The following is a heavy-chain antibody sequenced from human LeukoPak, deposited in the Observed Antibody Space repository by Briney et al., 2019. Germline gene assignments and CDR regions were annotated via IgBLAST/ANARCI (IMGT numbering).Heavy chain of an antibody. CDR1: GFTFSSYG. CDR2: IWYDGSNK. J-gene: IGHJ4*02. CDR3: ARDRYSSSWSQGDFDY. V-gene: IGHV3-33*01. D-gene: IGHD6-13*01. Sequence: GRSLRLSCAASGFTFSSYGMHWVRQAPGKGLEWVAVIWYDGSNKYYADSVKGRFTISRDNSKNTLYLQMNSLRAEDTAVYYCARDRYSSSWSQGDFDYWGQGTLVTVSS.